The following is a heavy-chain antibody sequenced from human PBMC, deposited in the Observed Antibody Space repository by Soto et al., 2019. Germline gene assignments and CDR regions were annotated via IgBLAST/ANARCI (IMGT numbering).Heavy chain of an antibody. D-gene: IGHD3-3*02. V-gene: IGHV4-34*02. J-gene: IGHJ6*02. Sequence: QVQLQQWGAGLLKPSETLSLTCAVYGGSFSGYFWTWIRQAPGTGLEWIGKINHSGGTNYNSSLKSRVTISVDTSKNQFSLILSSVTAADTAVYYCARDRQYYHFWSGYQNEGPYGMDVWGQGTTVTVSS. CDR2: INHSGGT. CDR3: ARDRQYYHFWSGYQNEGPYGMDV. CDR1: GGSFSGYF.